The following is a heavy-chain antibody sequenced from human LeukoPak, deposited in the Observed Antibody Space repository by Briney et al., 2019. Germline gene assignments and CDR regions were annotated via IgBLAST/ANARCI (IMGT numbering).Heavy chain of an antibody. V-gene: IGHV3-13*01. CDR3: AREGRGSSADAFDI. CDR2: VGIVGDT. Sequence: AGSLRLSCAASGFTFSSYEMHWIRQATGKGLEWVSAVGIVGDTFYTGSVKGRFTTSRENAENSLFLQMNSLRAGDTAVYYCAREGRGSSADAFDIWGQGTMVTVSS. CDR1: GFTFSSYE. D-gene: IGHD3-16*01. J-gene: IGHJ3*02.